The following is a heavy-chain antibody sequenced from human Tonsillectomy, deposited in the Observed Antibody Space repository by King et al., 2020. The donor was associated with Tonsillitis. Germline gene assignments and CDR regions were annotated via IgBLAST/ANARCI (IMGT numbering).Heavy chain of an antibody. CDR1: GFTLSKYD. J-gene: IGHJ5*01. CDR3: ARGPYSSGCYLGTEGLDS. CDR2: IGTAGDP. V-gene: IGHV3-13*05. Sequence: VQLVESGGGLVQPGGSLRLSCAASGFTLSKYDMYWVRQATGKGLEWVSAIGTAGDPYYPGSVRDRFTTSRDNTKNSLYLQINSLRAGDTAGYYCARGPYSSGCYLGTEGLDSWGQGTLVTVSS. D-gene: IGHD6-19*01.